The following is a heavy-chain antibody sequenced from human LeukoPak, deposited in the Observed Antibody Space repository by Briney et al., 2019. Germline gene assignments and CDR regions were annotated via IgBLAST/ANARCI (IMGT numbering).Heavy chain of an antibody. J-gene: IGHJ3*02. D-gene: IGHD3-10*01. V-gene: IGHV3-30*02. CDR1: GFTFSSYG. Sequence: GGSLRLSCAASGFTFSSYGTHWVRQAPGKGLEWVAFIRYDGSNKYYADSVKGRFTISRDNSKNTLYLQMNSLRAEDTAVYYCAKDVYYGSGSYRGSDIWGQGTMVTVSS. CDR3: AKDVYYGSGSYRGSDI. CDR2: IRYDGSNK.